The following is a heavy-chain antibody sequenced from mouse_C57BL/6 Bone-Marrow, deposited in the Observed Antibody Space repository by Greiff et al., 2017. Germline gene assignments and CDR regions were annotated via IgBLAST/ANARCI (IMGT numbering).Heavy chain of an antibody. CDR2: ISYSGST. Sequence: EVQLMESGPGLVKPSQTLSLTCSVTGYSITSDYWHWIRKFPGNKLEYMGYISYSGSTYYNPSLISRISTTRETSKNQYYLQLNSGTTEDTATYYCAREGLRRPGMGYGGRGTSVTVSS. J-gene: IGHJ4*01. V-gene: IGHV3-8*01. D-gene: IGHD2-4*01. CDR1: GYSITSDY. CDR3: AREGLRRPGMGY.